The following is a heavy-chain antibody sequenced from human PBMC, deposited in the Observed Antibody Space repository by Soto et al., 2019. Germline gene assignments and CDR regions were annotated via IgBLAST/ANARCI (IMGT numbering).Heavy chain of an antibody. CDR3: AKDRYGSGSYTPTNDY. CDR2: ISGSGGST. D-gene: IGHD3-10*01. V-gene: IGHV3-23*01. J-gene: IGHJ4*02. CDR1: GFTFSSYA. Sequence: PGGSLRLSCAASGFTFSSYAMSWVRQAPGKGLEWVSAISGSGGSTYYADSVKGRFTISRDNSKNTLYLQMNSLRAEDTAVYYCAKDRYGSGSYTPTNDYWGQGTLVTSPQ.